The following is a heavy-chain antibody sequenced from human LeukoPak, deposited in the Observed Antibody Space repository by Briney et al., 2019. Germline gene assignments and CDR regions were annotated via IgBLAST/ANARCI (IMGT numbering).Heavy chain of an antibody. J-gene: IGHJ4*02. V-gene: IGHV4-39*07. CDR3: ARVMGYCSSTSCLPFDY. CDR1: GGSISSSSYY. Sequence: SETLSLTCTVSGGSISSSSYYWGWIRQPPGKGLEWIGSIYYSGSTHYNPSLRSRVTISVDTSKNQISLRLNSVTAADTAVYYCARVMGYCSSTSCLPFDYWGQGTLVTVSS. CDR2: IYYSGST. D-gene: IGHD2-2*01.